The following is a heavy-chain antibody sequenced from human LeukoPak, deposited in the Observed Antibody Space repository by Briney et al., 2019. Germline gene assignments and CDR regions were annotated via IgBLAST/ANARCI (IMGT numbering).Heavy chain of an antibody. J-gene: IGHJ1*01. Sequence: ASVKVSCKASGYTFTSYYMHWVRQAPGQGLEWKGIINPSGGSTSYAQKFHGRVTMTRDTSTSTVYMELSSLISEDTAVYYCAREEGEWPPSYFQHWGQGTLVTVSS. CDR2: INPSGGST. CDR1: GYTFTSYY. CDR3: AREEGEWPPSYFQH. D-gene: IGHD3-16*01. V-gene: IGHV1-46*01.